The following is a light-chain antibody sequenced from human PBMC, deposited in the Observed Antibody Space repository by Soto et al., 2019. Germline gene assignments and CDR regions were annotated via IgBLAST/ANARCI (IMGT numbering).Light chain of an antibody. V-gene: IGLV2-14*01. Sequence: QSALTQPASVSGSPGQSITISCTGTSSDIGAYNYVSWYQQHPGKAPKLMIYEVSNRPSGVSNRFSGSKSGNTASLTISGLQAEDEADYYCSSYTITSTRVFGIGTKVTL. CDR3: SSYTITSTRV. CDR1: SSDIGAYNY. CDR2: EVS. J-gene: IGLJ1*01.